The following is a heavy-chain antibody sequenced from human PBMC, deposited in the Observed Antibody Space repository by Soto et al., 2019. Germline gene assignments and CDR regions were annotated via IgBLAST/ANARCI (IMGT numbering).Heavy chain of an antibody. CDR3: ARQRLLRLKPDFDI. D-gene: IGHD2-21*02. CDR1: GGSTSDKSYF. V-gene: IGHV4-39*01. Sequence: SETLSLTXSVSGGSTSDKSYFWGWVRQSPGKGLEWIGSMYYSGSSYYNPSLKSRVAISVDTSKNQFSLKLRSVTAADTAVYFCARQRLLRLKPDFDIWGQGTLVTVSS. CDR2: MYYSGSS. J-gene: IGHJ4*02.